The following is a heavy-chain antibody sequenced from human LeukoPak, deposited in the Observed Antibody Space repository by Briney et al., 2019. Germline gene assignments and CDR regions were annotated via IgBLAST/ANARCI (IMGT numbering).Heavy chain of an antibody. CDR3: ATEGSYCSGGRCYRYFNF. J-gene: IGHJ4*02. CDR1: GFTFSNAW. D-gene: IGHD2-15*01. CDR2: IKTKIDGETT. V-gene: IGHV3-15*01. Sequence: PGGSLRLSCAVSGFTFSNAWMNWVRQAPGKGLEWVGRIKTKIDGETTDYGAPMKGRFTISRDDSKNTLYVEVKSLKTVDTAVYYCATEGSYCSGGRCYRYFNFWGQGTLVTVSS.